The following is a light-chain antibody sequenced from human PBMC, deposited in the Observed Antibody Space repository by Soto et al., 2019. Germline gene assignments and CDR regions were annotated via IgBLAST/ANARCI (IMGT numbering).Light chain of an antibody. CDR2: LRS. CDR1: QSLLHTNGYNY. J-gene: IGKJ2*01. V-gene: IGKV2-28*01. CDR3: MQALQTPRT. Sequence: DIVMTQSPLSLTVTPGESASISCWSSQSLLHTNGYNYFDWYLQKPGQSPQLLIYLRSNRASGVPDRFSGRGSGTDFTLRISRVEADDVGVYYCMQALQTPRTFGQGTKLEIK.